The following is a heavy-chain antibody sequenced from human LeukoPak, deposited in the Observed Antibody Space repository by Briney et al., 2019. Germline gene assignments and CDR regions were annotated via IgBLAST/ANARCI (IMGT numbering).Heavy chain of an antibody. V-gene: IGHV4-34*01. J-gene: IGHJ4*02. Sequence: SETLSLTCAVYGGSLSGYYWSWIRQPPGKGLEWIGEINHSGSTNYNPSLKSRVTISVDTSKNQFSLKLSSVTAADTAVYYCASSYTPPAYYFDYWGQGTLVTVSS. CDR3: ASSYTPPAYYFDY. D-gene: IGHD4-11*01. CDR2: INHSGST. CDR1: GGSLSGYY.